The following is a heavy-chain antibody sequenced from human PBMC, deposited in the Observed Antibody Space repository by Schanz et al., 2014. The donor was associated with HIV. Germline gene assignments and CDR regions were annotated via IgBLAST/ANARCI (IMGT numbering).Heavy chain of an antibody. V-gene: IGHV3-7*01. Sequence: VQLVESGGGVVQPGRSLRLSCRTSGFIFSSYGMHWVRQAPGKGLEWVANIKQDGSEKHYVASVKGRFTISRDNAKNSLYLQMSSLRADDTAVYYCARDSGPGIYWGQGTLVTVSS. CDR3: ARDSGPGIY. CDR1: GFIFSSYG. J-gene: IGHJ4*02. CDR2: IKQDGSEK. D-gene: IGHD3-10*01.